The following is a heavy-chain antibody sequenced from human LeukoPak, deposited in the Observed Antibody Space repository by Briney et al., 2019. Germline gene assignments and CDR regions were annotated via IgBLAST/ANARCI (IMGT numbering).Heavy chain of an antibody. D-gene: IGHD3-3*01. V-gene: IGHV4-59*08. Sequence: SETLSLTCTVSGGSISEYYWSWIRQPPGKGLEWIGSSYNSGSTNYNPSLKSRVTTSVDTSKNQLSLRLSSVTAADTAVYYCARHRSVSFDSWGQGTLVTVSS. CDR3: ARHRSVSFDS. J-gene: IGHJ4*02. CDR1: GGSISEYY. CDR2: SYNSGST.